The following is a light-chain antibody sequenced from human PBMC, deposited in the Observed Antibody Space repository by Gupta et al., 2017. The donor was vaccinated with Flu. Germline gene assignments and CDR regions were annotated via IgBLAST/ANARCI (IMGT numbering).Light chain of an antibody. J-gene: IGLJ3*02. CDR2: YNSDSDN. Sequence: QAVLTQPSSPSASPGASASLTCTLRRGINVDTSRIYWYQQKHGSPPQYLLRYNSDSDNQQGSGVPSRFAGSKDASSTAGIILISGVQAGDDDDYYCMNGNSSDWVFGGGTRLTVL. CDR1: RGINVDTSR. V-gene: IGLV5-45*02. CDR3: MNGNSSDWV.